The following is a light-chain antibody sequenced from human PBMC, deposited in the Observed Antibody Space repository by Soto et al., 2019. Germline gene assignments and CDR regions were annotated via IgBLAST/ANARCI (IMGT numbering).Light chain of an antibody. CDR1: QGSSTY. CDR3: QQSYSTTWT. CDR2: AAS. Sequence: DIQMTQSPSSRSASVGDSGTITCRASQGSSTYLNWYQQKPGKAPKXMIYAASSLQSGVPLRFNGSRSETDFNLTISSLQPEDFAAYSCQQSYSTTWTLGQGTKVDIK. V-gene: IGKV1-39*01. J-gene: IGKJ1*01.